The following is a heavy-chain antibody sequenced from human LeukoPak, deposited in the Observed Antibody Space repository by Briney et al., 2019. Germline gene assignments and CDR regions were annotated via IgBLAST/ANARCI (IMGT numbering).Heavy chain of an antibody. D-gene: IGHD5-12*01. Sequence: SETLSLTCTVSGGSISSSTYYWGWIRQPPGKGLEWIGVIFYSGNTFYNPSLRSRVTIPVDTSKNQFSLNLRSVTAADTAVYYCARERDKVRDDAFDIWGQGTMVTVSP. J-gene: IGHJ3*02. CDR2: IFYSGNT. CDR1: GGSISSSTYY. CDR3: ARERDKVRDDAFDI. V-gene: IGHV4-39*07.